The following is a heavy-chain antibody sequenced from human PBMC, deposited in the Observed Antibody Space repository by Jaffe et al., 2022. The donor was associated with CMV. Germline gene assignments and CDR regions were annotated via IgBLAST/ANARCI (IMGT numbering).Heavy chain of an antibody. Sequence: QVQLQQWGAGLLKPSETLSLTCAVYGGSFSGYYWSWIRQPPGKGLEWIGEINHSGSTNYNPSLKSRVTISVDTSKNQFSLKLSSVTAADTAVYYCASFTMVRGGPFDPWGQGTLVTVSS. CDR3: ASFTMVRGGPFDP. V-gene: IGHV4-34*01. J-gene: IGHJ5*02. CDR2: INHSGST. D-gene: IGHD3-10*01. CDR1: GGSFSGYY.